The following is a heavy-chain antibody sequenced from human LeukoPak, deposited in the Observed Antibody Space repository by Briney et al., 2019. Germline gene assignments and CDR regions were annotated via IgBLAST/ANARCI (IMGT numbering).Heavy chain of an antibody. CDR3: ARVESWFDP. V-gene: IGHV4-34*01. J-gene: IGHJ5*02. CDR1: GGSFRGYY. CDR2: INHSGST. Sequence: SETLSLTCAVYGGSFRGYYWGWIRQPPGKGLEWIGEINHSGSTNYNPSLKSRVTISVGTSKSQFSLKLSSVTAADTAVYYCARVESWFDPWGQGTLVTVSS.